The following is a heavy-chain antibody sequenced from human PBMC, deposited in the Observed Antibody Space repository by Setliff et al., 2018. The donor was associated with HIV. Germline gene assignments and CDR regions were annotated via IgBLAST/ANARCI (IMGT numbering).Heavy chain of an antibody. CDR2: INPNNGGT. D-gene: IGHD3-22*01. V-gene: IGHV1-2*02. CDR3: ARDYYDSSGSFDY. J-gene: IGHJ4*02. CDR1: GYTITGYY. Sequence: SVKVSCKASGYTITGYYMHWVRQAPGQGLEWMGWINPNNGGTNYAQKFQGRVTMTRDTSISTAYMELSRLRSDDTAVYYCARDYYDSSGSFDYWGQGTLVTVSS.